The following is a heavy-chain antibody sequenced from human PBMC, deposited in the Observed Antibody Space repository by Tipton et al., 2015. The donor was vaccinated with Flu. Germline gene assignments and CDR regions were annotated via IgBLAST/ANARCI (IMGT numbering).Heavy chain of an antibody. V-gene: IGHV4-39*07. CDR2: IYYSGGT. CDR3: ARRGIVVVRRSDAFDI. D-gene: IGHD3-22*01. J-gene: IGHJ3*02. Sequence: TLSLTCTVSGGSISSSSYYWGWIRQPPGKGLEWIGSIYYSGGTYYNPSLKSRVTISVDTSKNQFSLKLSSVTAADTAVYYCARRGIVVVRRSDAFDIWGQGTMVTVSS. CDR1: GGSISSSSYY.